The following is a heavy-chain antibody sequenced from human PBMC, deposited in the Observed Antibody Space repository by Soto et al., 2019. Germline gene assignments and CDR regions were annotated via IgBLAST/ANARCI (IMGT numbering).Heavy chain of an antibody. Sequence: QITLKESGPTLVKSTQTLTLTCTFSGFSLSSSGVGVGWIRQPPGKALEWLALIHWDDDKHYSPSLKTRLAITQDTSKNQVVLIMTNMDPVDTATYYCAHSLWVFDYWGQGTLVTVSS. V-gene: IGHV2-5*02. J-gene: IGHJ4*02. D-gene: IGHD7-27*01. CDR1: GFSLSSSGVG. CDR3: AHSLWVFDY. CDR2: IHWDDDK.